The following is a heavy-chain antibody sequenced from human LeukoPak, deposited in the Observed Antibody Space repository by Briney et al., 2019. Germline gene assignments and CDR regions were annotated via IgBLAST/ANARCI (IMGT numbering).Heavy chain of an antibody. CDR3: ARSYYDFWSGYYYRGEYFQH. V-gene: IGHV4-39*01. D-gene: IGHD3-3*01. J-gene: IGHJ1*01. CDR2: IYYSGST. Sequence: SETLPLTCTVSGGSISSSSYYWGWIRQPPGKGLEWIGSIYYSGSTYYNPSLKSRVTISVDTSKNQFSLKLSSVTAADTAVYYCARSYYDFWSGYYYRGEYFQHWGQGTLVTVSS. CDR1: GGSISSSSYY.